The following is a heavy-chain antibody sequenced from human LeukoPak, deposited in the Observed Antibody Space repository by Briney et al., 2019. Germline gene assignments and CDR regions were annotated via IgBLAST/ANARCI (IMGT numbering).Heavy chain of an antibody. CDR1: GFTISSYG. CDR3: AREGAIVATIYY. CDR2: IWYDGSNK. Sequence: GRSLRLSCSASGFTISSYGMHWVRQAPGKGLEWVAVIWYDGSNKYYADSVKGRFTISRDNSKNTLYLQMNSLRAEDTAVYYCAREGAIVATIYYWGEGTLVTVSS. D-gene: IGHD5-12*01. J-gene: IGHJ4*02. V-gene: IGHV3-33*01.